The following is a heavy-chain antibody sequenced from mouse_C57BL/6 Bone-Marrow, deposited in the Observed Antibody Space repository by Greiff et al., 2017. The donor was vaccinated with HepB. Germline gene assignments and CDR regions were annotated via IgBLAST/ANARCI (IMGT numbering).Heavy chain of an antibody. CDR2: IHPNSGST. Sequence: QVQLQQPGAELVKPGASVKLSCKASGYTFTSYWMHWVKQRPGQGLEWIGMIHPNSGSTNYNEKFKSKAKLTVDKSSSTAYMKLSSLTSEDSAVYYCAREEPLYYGSDWYFDVWGTGTTVTVSS. CDR1: GYTFTSYW. J-gene: IGHJ1*03. CDR3: AREEPLYYGSDWYFDV. V-gene: IGHV1-64*01. D-gene: IGHD1-1*01.